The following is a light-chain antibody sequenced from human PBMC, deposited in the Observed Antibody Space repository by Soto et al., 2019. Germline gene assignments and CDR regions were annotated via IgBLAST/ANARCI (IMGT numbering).Light chain of an antibody. CDR3: QQYNEWPLT. V-gene: IGKV3-15*01. CDR2: GTS. Sequence: EIVMTQSPATLSVSPGERATLSCRASQSVNDNLAWYQQKPGQAPRVLFYGTSTRATGVPARFSGSGSGTEFTLTISSLQSEDFAVYCCQQYNEWPLTFGGGTKVDIK. J-gene: IGKJ4*01. CDR1: QSVNDN.